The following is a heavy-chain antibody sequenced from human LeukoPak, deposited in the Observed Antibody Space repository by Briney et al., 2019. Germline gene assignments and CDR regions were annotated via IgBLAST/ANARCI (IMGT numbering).Heavy chain of an antibody. CDR3: AREAESMIVVVTINWFDP. D-gene: IGHD3-22*01. Sequence: GGSLRLSCAASGFTLSSYAMHGVRQAPGKGLERVAVISYDGSNKYYADSVKGRFTISRDNSRNTLYLQMNSLRAEDTAVYYCAREAESMIVVVTINWFDPWGQGTLVTVSS. V-gene: IGHV3-30-3*01. J-gene: IGHJ5*02. CDR2: ISYDGSNK. CDR1: GFTLSSYA.